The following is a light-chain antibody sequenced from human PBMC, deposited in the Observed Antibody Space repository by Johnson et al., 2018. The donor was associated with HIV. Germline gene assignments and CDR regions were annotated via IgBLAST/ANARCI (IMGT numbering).Light chain of an antibody. J-gene: IGLJ1*01. CDR3: GTWDSSLRAYNYV. Sequence: QSVLTQPPSVSAAPGQKVTISCSGSSSNIGNNYVSWYQQLPGTAPTLLIYENNKRPSGIPDRFSGSKSGTSATLGITRLQTGDEADYYCGTWDSSLRAYNYVFGSGTKVTVL. V-gene: IGLV1-51*02. CDR1: SSNIGNNY. CDR2: ENN.